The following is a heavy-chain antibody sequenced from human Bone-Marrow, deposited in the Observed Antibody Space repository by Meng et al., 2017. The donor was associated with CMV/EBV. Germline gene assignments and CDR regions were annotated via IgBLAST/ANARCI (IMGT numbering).Heavy chain of an antibody. D-gene: IGHD4-17*01. CDR1: GYTFTSYD. CDR2: MNPNSDNT. Sequence: ASVKVSCKASGYTFTSYDINWVRQATGQGLEWMGWMNPNSDNTAYAQKFQGRVTITRNTSLRTAYMELSSLRSEDTAVYYCARGRAGDYGDLGADLDSWGQGTLVTVSS. CDR3: ARGRAGDYGDLGADLDS. J-gene: IGHJ4*02. V-gene: IGHV1-8*03.